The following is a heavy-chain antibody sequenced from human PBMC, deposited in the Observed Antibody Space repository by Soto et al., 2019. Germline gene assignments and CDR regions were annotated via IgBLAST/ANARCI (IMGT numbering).Heavy chain of an antibody. CDR1: GGSISSGDYY. CDR3: AREDYDSSGYYYWTY. Sequence: TLSLTCTVSGGSISSGDYYWSWIRQPPGKGLEWIGYIYYSGSTYYNPSLKSRVTISVDTSKNQFSLKLSSVTAADTAVYYCAREDYDSSGYYYWTYWGQGTLVTVSS. CDR2: IYYSGST. J-gene: IGHJ4*02. V-gene: IGHV4-30-4*01. D-gene: IGHD3-22*01.